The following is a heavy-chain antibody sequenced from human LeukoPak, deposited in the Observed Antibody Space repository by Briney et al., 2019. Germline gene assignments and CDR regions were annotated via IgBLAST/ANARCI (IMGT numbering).Heavy chain of an antibody. D-gene: IGHD3-22*01. CDR1: GGSISSGSYY. CDR2: IYYSGST. Sequence: SETLSLTCTVSGGSISSGSYYWGWIRQPPGKGLEWIGGIYYSGSTYYNPSLKSRVTISVDTSKNQFSLKLSSVTAADTAVYFCARGDSRGYYYFDYWGQGILVTVSS. V-gene: IGHV4-39*07. CDR3: ARGDSRGYYYFDY. J-gene: IGHJ4*02.